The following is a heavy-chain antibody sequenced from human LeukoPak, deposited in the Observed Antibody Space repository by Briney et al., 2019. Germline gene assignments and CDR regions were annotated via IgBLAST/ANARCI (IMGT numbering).Heavy chain of an antibody. V-gene: IGHV3-48*04. J-gene: IGHJ4*02. CDR2: IGGDSSPI. Sequence: PGGALRLSCAASGFTFKTYAMSGVRQAPGKGVECGSYIGGDSSPIYYAASVGGRLTISRDNAKNSLYLQMNSLRVEGTAVYYCVRVRDSHNYHFDHWGQGTLVTVSS. CDR3: VRVRDSHNYHFDH. CDR1: GFTFKTYA. D-gene: IGHD3-10*01.